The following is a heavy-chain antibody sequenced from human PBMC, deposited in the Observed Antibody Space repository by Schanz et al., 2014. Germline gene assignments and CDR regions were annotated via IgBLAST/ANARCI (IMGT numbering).Heavy chain of an antibody. CDR2: ITPSGDST. D-gene: IGHD3-9*01. V-gene: IGHV1-46*01. CDR1: GYNFTTYT. CDR3: AFDRDDAYDI. Sequence: QVQLVQSGSELTRPGASVKVSCKASGYNFTTYTMNWVRQAPGQGLEWMGIITPSGDSTSYAQSFEGRVTMTRDASTSTVYMDLSSLISEDTAVYYCAFDRDDAYDIWGQGTTVTVSS. J-gene: IGHJ3*02.